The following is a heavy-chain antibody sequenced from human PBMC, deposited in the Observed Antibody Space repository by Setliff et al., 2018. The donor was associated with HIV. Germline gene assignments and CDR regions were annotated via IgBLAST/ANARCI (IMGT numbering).Heavy chain of an antibody. CDR2: IRGSGSGDTT. Sequence: HPGGSLRLSCAASGFIFSSYAMTWVRQAPGKGLEWVSTIRGSGSGDTTHHADFVKGRFTISRDNSKNTVYLQMNSLRAEDMAIYYCAREVDPLVILGGLDVWGQGTAVTVSS. V-gene: IGHV3-23*01. CDR3: AREVDPLVILGGLDV. D-gene: IGHD2-2*01. J-gene: IGHJ6*02. CDR1: GFIFSSYA.